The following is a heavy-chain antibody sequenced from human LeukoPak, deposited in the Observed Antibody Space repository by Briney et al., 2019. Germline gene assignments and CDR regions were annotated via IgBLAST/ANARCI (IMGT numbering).Heavy chain of an antibody. CDR2: MNPNSGNP. V-gene: IGHV1-8*01. CDR1: GYTFTSYD. J-gene: IGHJ5*02. D-gene: IGHD1-14*01. CDR3: ARHRRSNNWFDP. Sequence: ASVKVSCKASGYTFTSYDINWVRQPTGQGLEWMGWMNPNSGNPGYAQKFQGRVTMTRNTSISTAYMELSSLRSEDTAVYYCARHRRSNNWFDPWGQGTLVTVSS.